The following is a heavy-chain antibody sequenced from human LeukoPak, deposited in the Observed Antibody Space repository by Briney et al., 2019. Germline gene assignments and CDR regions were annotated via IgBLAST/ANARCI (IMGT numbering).Heavy chain of an antibody. CDR3: ARDRLGDYDHSGYYDK. CDR2: ICDSGRTI. Sequence: GGSLKLSCAASGFTFSDYYMSWIRQAPGKGLEWVSYICDSGRTIYYADSVKGRFTISRDNAKNSVYLQMNNLGAEDTAVYYCARDRLGDYDHSGYYDKWGQGTLVTVSS. CDR1: GFTFSDYY. J-gene: IGHJ4*02. V-gene: IGHV3-11*01. D-gene: IGHD3-22*01.